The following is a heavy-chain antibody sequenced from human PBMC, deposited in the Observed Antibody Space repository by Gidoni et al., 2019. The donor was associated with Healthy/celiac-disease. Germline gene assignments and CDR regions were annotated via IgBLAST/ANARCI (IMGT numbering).Heavy chain of an antibody. CDR2: INHSGST. V-gene: IGHV4-34*01. CDR3: ARGAKVRVRYFDWLSPPFDP. J-gene: IGHJ5*02. CDR1: GGSFSGYY. D-gene: IGHD3-9*01. Sequence: QVQLQQWGAGLLKPSETLSLTCAVYGGSFSGYYWSWISQPPGKGLEWIGEINHSGSTNYNPSLKSRVTISVDTSKNQFSLKLSSVTAADTAVYYCARGAKVRVRYFDWLSPPFDPWGQGTLVTVSS.